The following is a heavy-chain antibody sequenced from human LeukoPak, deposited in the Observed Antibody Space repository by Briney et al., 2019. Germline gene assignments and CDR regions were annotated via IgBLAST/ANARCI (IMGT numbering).Heavy chain of an antibody. V-gene: IGHV3-30*18. CDR3: AKAQIYGSGSAAYYYYGMDV. D-gene: IGHD3-10*01. J-gene: IGHJ6*01. CDR2: ISYDGSNK. Sequence: GGSLRLSCAASGFTFSSYGMHWVRQAPGKGLEWVAVISYDGSNKYYADSVKGRFTISRGNSKSTLYLQMNSLRAEDTAVYYCAKAQIYGSGSAAYYYYGMDVWGKGPRSPSPQ. CDR1: GFTFSSYG.